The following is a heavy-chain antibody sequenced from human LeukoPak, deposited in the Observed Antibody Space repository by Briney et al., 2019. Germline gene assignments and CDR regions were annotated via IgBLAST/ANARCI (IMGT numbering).Heavy chain of an antibody. CDR2: IYYSGST. D-gene: IGHD5-18*01. V-gene: IGHV4-39*02. J-gene: IGHJ5*02. CDR3: AREDTAMGGPNWFDP. CDR1: GGSISSDSYY. Sequence: SETLSLTCTVSGGSISSDSYYWGWIRQPPGKGLEWIGSIYYSGSTYYNPSLKSRVTISVDTSKNQFSLKLSSVTAADTAVYYCAREDTAMGGPNWFDPWGQGTLVTVSS.